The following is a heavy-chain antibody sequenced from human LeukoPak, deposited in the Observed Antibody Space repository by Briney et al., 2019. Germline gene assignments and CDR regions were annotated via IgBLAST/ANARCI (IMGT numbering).Heavy chain of an antibody. V-gene: IGHV5-51*01. D-gene: IGHD6-13*01. Sequence: GESLKISCKGSGYSFTSYWIGWVRQMPGKGLEWMGIIYPGDSDTRYSPSFQGQVTISADKSISTAYLQWSSLKASDTAMYYCARRHLIAAAGTDYYYYYVDVWGKGTTVTVSS. J-gene: IGHJ6*03. CDR3: ARRHLIAAAGTDYYYYYVDV. CDR1: GYSFTSYW. CDR2: IYPGDSDT.